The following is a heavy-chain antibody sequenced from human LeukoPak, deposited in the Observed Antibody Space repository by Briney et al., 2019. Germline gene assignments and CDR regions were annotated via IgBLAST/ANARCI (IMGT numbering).Heavy chain of an antibody. D-gene: IGHD3-10*01. V-gene: IGHV1-69*13. Sequence: GASVNVSCKASGGTFSSYAISWVRQAPGQGLEWMGGIIPIFGTANYAQKFQGRVTITADESTSTAYMELSSLRSEDTAVYYCARGGWFGELLYEGGQGTLVTVSS. J-gene: IGHJ4*02. CDR3: ARGGWFGELLYE. CDR1: GGTFSSYA. CDR2: IIPIFGTA.